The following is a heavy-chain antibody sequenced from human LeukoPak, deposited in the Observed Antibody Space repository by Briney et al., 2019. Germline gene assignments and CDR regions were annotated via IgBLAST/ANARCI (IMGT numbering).Heavy chain of an antibody. CDR1: GGSISTYY. CDR2: IYYTGST. Sequence: PSETLSLTCTISGGSISTYYWSWIRQPPGKGLEWIGYIYYTGSTNYNPSLKSRVTFSVDTSKNHFSLKPISVTAADTAVYYCARREDFWYFDLWGRGTLVTVSS. V-gene: IGHV4-59*08. CDR3: ARREDFWYFDL. J-gene: IGHJ2*01.